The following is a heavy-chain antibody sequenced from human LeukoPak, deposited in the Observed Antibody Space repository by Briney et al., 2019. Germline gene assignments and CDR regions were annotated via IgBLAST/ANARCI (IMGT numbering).Heavy chain of an antibody. Sequence: GGSLRLSCAVSGFTFSDYYMSWIRQAPGKGLEWVSYISSGGSTISHADSVKGRFTISRDNAENSLYLQMSSLRAEDTAIYYCAKGYYSDSGVYGKVFDYWGQGTLVTVSS. V-gene: IGHV3-11*01. CDR1: GFTFSDYY. J-gene: IGHJ4*02. CDR2: ISSGGSTI. CDR3: AKGYYSDSGVYGKVFDY. D-gene: IGHD3-22*01.